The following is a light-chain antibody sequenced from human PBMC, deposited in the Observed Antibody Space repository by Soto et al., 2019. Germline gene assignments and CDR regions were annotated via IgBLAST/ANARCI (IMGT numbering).Light chain of an antibody. J-gene: IGKJ2*01. CDR3: QQSYSTPVT. CDR1: QSIYNY. Sequence: DIQMTQSPSSLSASVGDRVTITCRASQSIYNYLNWYQQKPGKAPKLLIYAASSLQSGVQSRFSGSGSGTDFTLTISSLQPEDFATYYCQQSYSTPVTFGQGTKLEIK. V-gene: IGKV1-39*01. CDR2: AAS.